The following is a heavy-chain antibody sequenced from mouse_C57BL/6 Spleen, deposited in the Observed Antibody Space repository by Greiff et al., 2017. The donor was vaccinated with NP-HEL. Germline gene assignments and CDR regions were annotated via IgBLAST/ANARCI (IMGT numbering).Heavy chain of an antibody. CDR2: IDPETGGT. CDR1: GYTFTDYE. J-gene: IGHJ4*01. D-gene: IGHD1-1*01. Sequence: QVQLQQSGAELVRPGASVTLSCKASGYTFTDYEMHWVKQTPVHGLEWIGAIDPETGGTASNQKFKGKAILTADKSSSTAYMELRSLTSEDSAVYYSTRGGTTVVANAMDYWGQGTSVTVSS. V-gene: IGHV1-15*01. CDR3: TRGGTTVVANAMDY.